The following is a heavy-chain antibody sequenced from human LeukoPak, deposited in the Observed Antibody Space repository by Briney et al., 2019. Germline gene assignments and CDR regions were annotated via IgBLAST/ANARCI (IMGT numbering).Heavy chain of an antibody. D-gene: IGHD5-18*01. CDR1: GFTFSSYA. CDR2: ISGSGGST. CDR3: AKARRGYSYGLYYFDY. Sequence: PGGSLRLSCAASGFTFSSYAMSWVRQAPGKGLEWVSAISGSGGSTYYADSVKGRFTISRDNSKNTLYLQMNSLRAEDTAVYYCAKARRGYSYGLYYFDYWGQGTLVTVSS. V-gene: IGHV3-23*01. J-gene: IGHJ4*02.